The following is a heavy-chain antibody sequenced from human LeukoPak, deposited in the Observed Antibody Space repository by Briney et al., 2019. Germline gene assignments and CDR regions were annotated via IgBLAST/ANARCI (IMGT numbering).Heavy chain of an antibody. D-gene: IGHD3-16*02. Sequence: GGSLRLSCAASGFTFSDYYMSWIRQAPGKGLEWVSYISSSGSTIYYVDSVKGRFTISRDNAKNSLYLQMNSLRAEDTAVYYCASGSPIMITFGGVIAPDYWGQGTLVTVSS. CDR2: ISSSGSTI. CDR3: ASGSPIMITFGGVIAPDY. V-gene: IGHV3-11*01. J-gene: IGHJ4*02. CDR1: GFTFSDYY.